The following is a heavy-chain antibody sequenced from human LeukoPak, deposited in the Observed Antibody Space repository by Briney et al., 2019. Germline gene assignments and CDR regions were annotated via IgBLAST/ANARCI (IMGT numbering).Heavy chain of an antibody. D-gene: IGHD2-8*01. J-gene: IGHJ6*03. CDR3: ARGDSYCTNGVCYRGSYYYYYMDV. Sequence: GGSLRLSCAASGFTFSSYEMNWVRQAPGKGLEWVSYISSSSSTIYYADSVKGRFTISRDNAKNSLYLQMNSLRAEDTAVYYCARGDSYCTNGVCYRGSYYYYYMDVWGKGTTVTVSS. CDR2: ISSSSSTI. V-gene: IGHV3-48*01. CDR1: GFTFSSYE.